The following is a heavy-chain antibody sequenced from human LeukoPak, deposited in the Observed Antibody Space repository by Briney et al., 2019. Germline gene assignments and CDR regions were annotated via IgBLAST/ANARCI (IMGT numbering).Heavy chain of an antibody. V-gene: IGHV3-30*02. CDR3: ARDNPDIVVVVAATPGWFDP. Sequence: GGSLRLSCAASGFTFSSYGMHWVRQAPGKGLEWVAFIRYDGSNKYYADSVKGRFTISRDNSKNTLYLQMNSLRAEDTAVYYCARDNPDIVVVVAATPGWFDPWGQGTLVTVSS. D-gene: IGHD2-15*01. CDR1: GFTFSSYG. J-gene: IGHJ5*02. CDR2: IRYDGSNK.